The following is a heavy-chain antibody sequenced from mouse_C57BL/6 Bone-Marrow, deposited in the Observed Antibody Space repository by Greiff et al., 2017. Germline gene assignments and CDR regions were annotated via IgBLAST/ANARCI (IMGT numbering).Heavy chain of an antibody. J-gene: IGHJ3*01. CDR1: GYTFTDYN. Sequence: EVQLQQSGPELVKPGASVKMSCKASGYTFTDYNMHWVKQSHGKSLEWIGYINPNNGGTSYNQKFKGKATLTVNKSSSTAYMELRSLTSEDSAVYYCAREVDGYYPFAYWGQGTLVTVSA. CDR3: AREVDGYYPFAY. V-gene: IGHV1-22*01. D-gene: IGHD2-3*01. CDR2: INPNNGGT.